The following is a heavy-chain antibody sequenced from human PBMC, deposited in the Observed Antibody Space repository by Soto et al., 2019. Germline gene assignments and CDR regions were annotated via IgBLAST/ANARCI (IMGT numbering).Heavy chain of an antibody. D-gene: IGHD1-1*01. V-gene: IGHV3-23*01. CDR2: ISENSGTT. CDR3: VKSGDNYNALDY. Sequence: GGSLRLSCVASGFTFSTNGMTWVRQAPGKGLEWVSIISENSGTTYYADSVKGRFTVSRDNSKNTLYLQMISLRGDYTAIYYCVKSGDNYNALDYWGQGTPVTVSS. CDR1: GFTFSTNG. J-gene: IGHJ4*02.